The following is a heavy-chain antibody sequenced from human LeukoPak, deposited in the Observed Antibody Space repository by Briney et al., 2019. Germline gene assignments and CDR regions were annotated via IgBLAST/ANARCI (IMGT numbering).Heavy chain of an antibody. Sequence: SETLSLTCTVSGGSISSYYWSWIRHPPRQGLERIGYIYYSGSTNYNPSLKSRVTISVDTSKNQFSLKLSSVTAADTAVYYCARGPYSSGWFSGWFDPWGQGTLVTVSS. V-gene: IGHV4-59*01. J-gene: IGHJ5*02. D-gene: IGHD6-19*01. CDR2: IYYSGST. CDR1: GGSISSYY. CDR3: ARGPYSSGWFSGWFDP.